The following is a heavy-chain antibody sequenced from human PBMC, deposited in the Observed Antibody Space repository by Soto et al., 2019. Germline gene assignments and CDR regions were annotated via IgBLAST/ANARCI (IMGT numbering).Heavy chain of an antibody. CDR2: INHSGST. Sequence: SETLSLTCAVYGGSFSGYYWSWIRQPPGKGLEWIGEINHSGSTNDNPSLKSRVTISVDTSKNQFSLKLSSVTAADTAVYYCARGRGGSGSRQSLNWFDPWGQGTLVTVSS. CDR3: ARGRGGSGSRQSLNWFDP. V-gene: IGHV4-34*01. D-gene: IGHD3-10*01. CDR1: GGSFSGYY. J-gene: IGHJ5*02.